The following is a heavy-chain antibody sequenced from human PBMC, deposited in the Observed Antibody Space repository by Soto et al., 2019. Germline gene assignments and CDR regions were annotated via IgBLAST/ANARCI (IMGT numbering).Heavy chain of an antibody. Sequence: EVQLVPSGAEVKKPGESLKIYCQGSGYSFTSYWIGWVRQMPEKGLEWMGIIYPGDSDTRYSPSCQGQVTISADKSISTAYLQWSSLKASDTAMYYCAGRRGCSSTSCQREGWFDPWGQGTLVTVSS. CDR3: AGRRGCSSTSCQREGWFDP. CDR1: GYSFTSYW. J-gene: IGHJ5*02. D-gene: IGHD2-2*01. V-gene: IGHV5-51*01. CDR2: IYPGDSDT.